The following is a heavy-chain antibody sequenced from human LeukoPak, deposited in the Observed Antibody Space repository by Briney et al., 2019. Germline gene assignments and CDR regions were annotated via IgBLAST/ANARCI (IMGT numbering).Heavy chain of an antibody. CDR3: SKPGRNAYSGYEPLHFQYKDG. V-gene: IGHV4-38-2*02. J-gene: IGHJ6*03. Sequence: PSETLSLTCTVSGYSISSGYYWGWIRQPPGKGLEWIGSIWRSGATYYNPSLKSRVTISVDTSKNQFPLRLNSVTAADTAVYYCSKPGRNAYSGYEPLHFQYKDGLGKGTTVNGSS. D-gene: IGHD5-12*01. CDR2: IWRSGAT. CDR1: GYSISSGYY.